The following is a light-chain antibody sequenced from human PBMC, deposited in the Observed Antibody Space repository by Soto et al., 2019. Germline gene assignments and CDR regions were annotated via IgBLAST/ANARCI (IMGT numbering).Light chain of an antibody. Sequence: PGERATLSCRASQTFTTSSLAWYQQKPGQAPRLLISGASNRATGIPDRFSGSGSGTDFTLTISRLEPEDFAVYYCQQYGSSTTFGQGTKVDIK. CDR3: QQYGSSTT. CDR1: QTFTTSS. J-gene: IGKJ1*01. V-gene: IGKV3-20*01. CDR2: GAS.